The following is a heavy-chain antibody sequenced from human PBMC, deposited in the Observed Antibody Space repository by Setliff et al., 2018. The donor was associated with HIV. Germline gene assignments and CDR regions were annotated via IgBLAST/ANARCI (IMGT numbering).Heavy chain of an antibody. Sequence: EGSLRLSCAASGFTFSSYTLTWVRQAPGKGLEWVSSISSTSRYIYYADSVRGRFTISRGNAKNSLYLHMVDLGAEDTALYYCARDAYGDSYFDFWGQGTLVTVSS. CDR1: GFTFSSYT. D-gene: IGHD4-17*01. J-gene: IGHJ4*02. V-gene: IGHV3-21*06. CDR3: ARDAYGDSYFDF. CDR2: ISSTSRYI.